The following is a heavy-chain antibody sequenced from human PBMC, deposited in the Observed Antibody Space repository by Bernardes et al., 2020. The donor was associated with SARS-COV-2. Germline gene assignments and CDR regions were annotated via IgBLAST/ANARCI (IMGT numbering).Heavy chain of an antibody. Sequence: SENLSLTCTVSGGSISSSRYYWGWILQPPGKGLEWIGSIYYSGSTYYNPSLKSRVTISVDTSKNQFSLKLSSVTAADTAVYYCAGEMATSYYYYYGMDVWGQGTTVTVSS. V-gene: IGHV4-39*01. CDR2: IYYSGST. J-gene: IGHJ6*02. CDR1: GGSISSSRYY. CDR3: AGEMATSYYYYYGMDV. D-gene: IGHD5-12*01.